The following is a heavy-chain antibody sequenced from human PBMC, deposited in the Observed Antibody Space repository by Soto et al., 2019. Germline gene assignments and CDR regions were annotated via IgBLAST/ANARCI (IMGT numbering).Heavy chain of an antibody. J-gene: IGHJ6*02. CDR3: ARVEAVAGLYNYHGLDV. Sequence: QVQLVQSGAEVKKPGSSVKVSCKVSGGTFSNYAIDWVRLAPGHGLEWMGGIVPIFGTTYYTQKFQGRATMIADDSTTTAYLEMSSLRSEDTAIYYCARVEAVAGLYNYHGLDVCGQVTAVTVSS. D-gene: IGHD6-19*01. CDR1: GGTFSNYA. V-gene: IGHV1-69*12. CDR2: IVPIFGTT.